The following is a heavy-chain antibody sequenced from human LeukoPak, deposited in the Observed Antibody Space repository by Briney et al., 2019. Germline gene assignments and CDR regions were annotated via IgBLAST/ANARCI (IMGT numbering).Heavy chain of an antibody. CDR2: VSPSSSYI. J-gene: IGHJ6*01. CDR1: GFTFSSYS. Sequence: GGSLRLSCAASGFTFSSYSMNWVRQAPGKGLEWVSSVSPSSSYIYYADSVKGRFTISRDNAKNSLYLQMNSLRGDDTAVYYCASAHDPNAYYYGMDVGGQGTTLTV. CDR3: ASAHDPNAYYYGMDV. V-gene: IGHV3-21*01.